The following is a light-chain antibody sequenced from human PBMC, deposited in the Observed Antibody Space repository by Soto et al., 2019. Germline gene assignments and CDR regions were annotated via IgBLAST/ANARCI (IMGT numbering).Light chain of an antibody. V-gene: IGKV1-5*03. CDR2: KAS. CDR3: QQVKTYPRT. J-gene: IGKJ4*01. Sequence: DINITQSPSTPSASVGDRVTITCRASQSISNYLAWYQQKPGKAPNLLIYKASSLESGVPSRFSGSGSGTEFTLTISSLQPDDFATYYCQQVKTYPRTFGGGTKVDIK. CDR1: QSISNY.